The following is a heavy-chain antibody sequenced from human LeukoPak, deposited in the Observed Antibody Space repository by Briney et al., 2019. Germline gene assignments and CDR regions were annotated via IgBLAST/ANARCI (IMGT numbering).Heavy chain of an antibody. CDR3: TRALDISGYFYPFDF. D-gene: IGHD3-22*01. CDR1: GFSLSDHF. Sequence: QSGGSLRLSCAASGFSLSDHFVAWVRQAPGKGLEWVGRSRNKARSYSTKYAASVEGRFTISRDDSQTSLYLQMNSLKTEDTAVYYCTRALDISGYFYPFDFWGQGTLVTVSS. J-gene: IGHJ4*02. V-gene: IGHV3-72*01. CDR2: SRNKARSYST.